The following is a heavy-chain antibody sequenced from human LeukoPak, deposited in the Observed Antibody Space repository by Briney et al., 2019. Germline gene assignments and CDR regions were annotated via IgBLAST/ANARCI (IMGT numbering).Heavy chain of an antibody. CDR2: ICSSSSYI. D-gene: IGHD6-13*01. Sequence: GGSLRLSCAASGFTFSSYSMNWVRQAPGKGLEWVSSICSSSSYIYYAGSVKGRFTISRDNAKNSLYLQMNSLRAEDTAVYYCARALLPPAPAYSNDYYYYGMDVWGKGTTVTVSS. CDR1: GFTFSSYS. CDR3: ARALLPPAPAYSNDYYYYGMDV. V-gene: IGHV3-21*01. J-gene: IGHJ6*04.